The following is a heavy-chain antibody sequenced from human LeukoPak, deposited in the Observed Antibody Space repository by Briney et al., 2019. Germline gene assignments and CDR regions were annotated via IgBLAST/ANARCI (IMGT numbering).Heavy chain of an antibody. CDR3: ARGYYDSSGYYLIDY. J-gene: IGHJ4*02. Sequence: GGSLRLSCAASGFTFSNYWMHWVSHDPGKGLVWVSRINSDGRSTSYADSVKGRFTISRDNAKNTLYLQMNSLRAEDTAVYYCARGYYDSSGYYLIDYWGQGTLVTVSS. V-gene: IGHV3-74*01. CDR2: INSDGRST. D-gene: IGHD3-22*01. CDR1: GFTFSNYW.